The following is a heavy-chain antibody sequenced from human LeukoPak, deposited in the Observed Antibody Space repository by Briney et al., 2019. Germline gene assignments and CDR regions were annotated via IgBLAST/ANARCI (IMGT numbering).Heavy chain of an antibody. Sequence: SETLSLTCAVYGGSFSGYYWSWIRQPPGKGLGWIGEINHSGSTNYNPSLKSRVTISVDTSKNQFSLKLSSVTAADTAVYYCAKGVVPAAPSYYYYYMDVWGKGTTVTVSS. V-gene: IGHV4-34*01. CDR1: GGSFSGYY. D-gene: IGHD2-2*01. J-gene: IGHJ6*03. CDR2: INHSGST. CDR3: AKGVVPAAPSYYYYYMDV.